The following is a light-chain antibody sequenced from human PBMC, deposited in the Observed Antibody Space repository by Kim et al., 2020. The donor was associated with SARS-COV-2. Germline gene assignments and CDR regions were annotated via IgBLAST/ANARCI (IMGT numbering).Light chain of an antibody. Sequence: DIQMTQSPSSLSASVGDRVTITCRAGQRISNYLNWYQQKPGKAPNLLIYAASSLQSGVPSRFSGSGSGTDFTLTISSLQPEDFATYYCQQSYTSPRTFGQGTKVDIK. CDR3: QQSYTSPRT. CDR2: AAS. CDR1: QRISNY. V-gene: IGKV1-39*01. J-gene: IGKJ1*01.